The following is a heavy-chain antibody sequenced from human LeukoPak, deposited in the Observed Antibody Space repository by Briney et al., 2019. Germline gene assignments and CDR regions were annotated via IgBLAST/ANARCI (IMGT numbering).Heavy chain of an antibody. Sequence: SETLSLTCAVSGYSISSGYYWGWIRQPPGKGLEWIGSIYHSGSTYYNPSLKSRVPISVDTSKNQFSLKLSSVTAADTAVYYCARSPGGFVVVPAAIDYWGQGTLVTVSS. CDR1: GYSISSGYY. V-gene: IGHV4-38-2*01. CDR3: ARSPGGFVVVPAAIDY. J-gene: IGHJ4*02. CDR2: IYHSGST. D-gene: IGHD2-2*01.